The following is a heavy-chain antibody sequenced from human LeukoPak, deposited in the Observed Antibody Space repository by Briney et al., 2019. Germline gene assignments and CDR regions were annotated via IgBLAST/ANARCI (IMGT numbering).Heavy chain of an antibody. V-gene: IGHV3-23*01. D-gene: IGHD6-13*01. J-gene: IGHJ4*02. CDR1: GFTFSSFS. CDR2: INSGGST. CDR3: AKRAAGYYFDY. Sequence: GGSLRLSCAASGFTFSSFSMSWVRQAPGKGLEWVSSINSGGSTFYADSMKGRFTLSRDNSKNTLYLQMNSQTAEDTAVYYCAKRAAGYYFDYWGQGTLVTVSS.